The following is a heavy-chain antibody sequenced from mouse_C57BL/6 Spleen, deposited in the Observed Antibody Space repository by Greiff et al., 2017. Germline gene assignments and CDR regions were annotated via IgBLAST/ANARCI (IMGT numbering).Heavy chain of an antibody. CDR3: ARGAITTVVATGYFDV. CDR2: IDPSDSYT. V-gene: IGHV1-69*01. CDR1: GYTFTSYW. D-gene: IGHD1-1*01. Sequence: QVQLQQPGAELVMPGASVKLSCKASGYTFTSYWMHWVKQRPGQGLEWIGEIDPSDSYTNYNQKFKGKSTLTVDKSSSTAYMQLSSLTSAASAVYYCARGAITTVVATGYFDVWGTGTTVTVSS. J-gene: IGHJ1*03.